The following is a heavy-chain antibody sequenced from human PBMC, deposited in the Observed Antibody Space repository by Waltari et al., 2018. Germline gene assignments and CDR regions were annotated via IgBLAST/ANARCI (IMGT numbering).Heavy chain of an antibody. Sequence: QVQLQESGPGLVKPSETLSLTCTVSGGSISSYSWSWIRQPPGKGLEWIGYIYYSGSTNYNPSLKSRVTISVDTSKNQFSLKLSSVTAADTAVYYCAREFGEGWFDPWGQGTLVTVSS. CDR2: IYYSGST. V-gene: IGHV4-59*01. CDR3: AREFGEGWFDP. CDR1: GGSISSYS. J-gene: IGHJ5*02. D-gene: IGHD3-10*01.